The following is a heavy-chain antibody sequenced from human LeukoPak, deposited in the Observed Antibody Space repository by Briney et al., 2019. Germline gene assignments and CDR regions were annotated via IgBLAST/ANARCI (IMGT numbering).Heavy chain of an antibody. CDR3: ARLSWPGRGSRFDP. Sequence: SETLSLTCTVSGGSISSSSYYWSWIRQPPGKGLEWIGYISDSGSINDNPSLKSRVTISVDESKNQFSLKLSSVTAADTAVYYCARLSWPGRGSRFDPWGQGALVTVSS. CDR1: GGSISSSSYY. J-gene: IGHJ5*02. D-gene: IGHD2/OR15-2a*01. CDR2: ISDSGSI. V-gene: IGHV4-61*05.